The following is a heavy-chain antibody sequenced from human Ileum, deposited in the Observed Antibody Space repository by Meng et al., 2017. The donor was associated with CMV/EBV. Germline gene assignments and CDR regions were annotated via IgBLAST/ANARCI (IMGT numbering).Heavy chain of an antibody. V-gene: IGHV4-4*07. D-gene: IGHD1-1*01. CDR3: ARDTGTTGTGSLFDY. CDR2: IHTTDST. CDR1: GGSIGSYY. Sequence: QGQTLDSGPVLVTSPYTHSVTCTVSGGSIGSYYWNWIRQPDGKGLEWIGRIHTTDSTNYNPSFKSRVTISVDTSKNQFSLKLTSMTAADTAVYYCARDTGTTGTGSLFDYWGQGILVTVSS. J-gene: IGHJ4*02.